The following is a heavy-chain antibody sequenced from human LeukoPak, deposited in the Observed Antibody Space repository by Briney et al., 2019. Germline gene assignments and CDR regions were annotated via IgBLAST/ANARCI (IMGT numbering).Heavy chain of an antibody. J-gene: IGHJ4*02. D-gene: IGHD3-9*01. CDR3: ARDTMAYYDILTGYAHPDY. V-gene: IGHV1-18*01. CDR2: ISAYNGNT. Sequence: ASVKVSCKASGYTFTSYGISWVRQAPGQGLEWMGWISAYNGNTNYAQKLQGRVTMTTDTSTSTAYMELRSLRSDDTAVYYCARDTMAYYDILTGYAHPDYWGQGTLLTVSS. CDR1: GYTFTSYG.